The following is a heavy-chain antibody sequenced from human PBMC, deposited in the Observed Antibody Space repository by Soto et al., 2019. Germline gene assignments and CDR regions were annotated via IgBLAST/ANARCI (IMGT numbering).Heavy chain of an antibody. CDR2: LSGSGTST. J-gene: IGHJ4*02. Sequence: GGSLRLSCAASGFSFVNYAMNWVRQAPGKGLEWVSGLSGSGTSTYYADSVKGRFTISRDDSRDTLFLQMNSLTADDTAVYYCAKATTNGGWFNPFDSWGQGALVTVSS. CDR3: AKATTNGGWFNPFDS. V-gene: IGHV3-23*01. CDR1: GFSFVNYA. D-gene: IGHD6-19*01.